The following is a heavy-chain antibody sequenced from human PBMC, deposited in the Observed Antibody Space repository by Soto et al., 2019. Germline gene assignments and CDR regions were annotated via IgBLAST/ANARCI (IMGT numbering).Heavy chain of an antibody. Sequence: SETLSLTCAVSGGSISSASSSWTWIRQPPGKGLEWIGYIYHSGRTYCNPSLKSRVTISVDRSKNQFSLKLSSVTAADTAAYYCARGVGGFGELLRDYYYYGMHVWHQGTTVTVS. CDR1: GGSISSASSS. J-gene: IGHJ6*02. CDR2: IYHSGRT. V-gene: IGHV4-30-2*01. D-gene: IGHD3-10*01. CDR3: ARGVGGFGELLRDYYYYGMHV.